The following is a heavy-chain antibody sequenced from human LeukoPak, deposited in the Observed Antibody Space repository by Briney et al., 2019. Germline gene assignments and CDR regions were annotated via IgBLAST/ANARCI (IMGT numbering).Heavy chain of an antibody. CDR3: ARGGRTQTYYDFWSGYYFLDY. J-gene: IGHJ4*02. D-gene: IGHD3-3*01. CDR2: MNPNSGNT. V-gene: IGHV1-8*03. Sequence: ASVKVSCKASGYTFTGYYMHWVRQAPGQGLEWMGWMNPNSGNTGYAQKFQGRVTITRNTSISTAYMELSSLRSEDTAVYYCARGGRTQTYYDFWSGYYFLDYWGQGTLVTVSS. CDR1: GYTFTGYY.